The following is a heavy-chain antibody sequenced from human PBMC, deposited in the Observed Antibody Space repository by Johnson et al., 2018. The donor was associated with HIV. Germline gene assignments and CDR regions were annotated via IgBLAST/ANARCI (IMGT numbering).Heavy chain of an antibody. CDR3: AKVGGTTILRDAFDI. V-gene: IGHV3-30*02. J-gene: IGHJ3*02. D-gene: IGHD1-1*01. Sequence: LVESGGGVVQPGGSLRLSCAASGFTFSSYGMHWVRQAPGKGLEWVAFIRYDGSNKYYADSVKGRFTISRDNSKNTLYLQMNSLRAEDTAVYYCAKVGGTTILRDAFDIWGQGTMVTVSS. CDR2: IRYDGSNK. CDR1: GFTFSSYG.